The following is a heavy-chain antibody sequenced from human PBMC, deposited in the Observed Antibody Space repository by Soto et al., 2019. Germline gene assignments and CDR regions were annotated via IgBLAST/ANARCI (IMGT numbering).Heavy chain of an antibody. J-gene: IGHJ6*02. CDR2: IDPSDSYT. Sequence: EVQLVQSGAEVKKPGESLRISCKGSGYSFTSSWISWVRQMPGKGLEWMGRIDPSDSYTNYSPSFQGHVTISAYRSISTAYLQWSGLKASDTAMYYFARLEVYYHMDVWGQGTTVTVSS. V-gene: IGHV5-10-1*01. CDR1: GYSFTSSW. CDR3: ARLEVYYHMDV.